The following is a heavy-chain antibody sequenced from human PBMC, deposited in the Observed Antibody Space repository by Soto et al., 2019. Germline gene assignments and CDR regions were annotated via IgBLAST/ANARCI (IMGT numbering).Heavy chain of an antibody. CDR1: GGTFSSYA. CDR2: IIPIFGTA. D-gene: IGHD5-18*01. V-gene: IGHV1-69*01. Sequence: QVQLVQSGAEVKKPGSSVKVSCKASGGTFSSYAISWVRQAPGQGLEWMGGIIPIFGTANYAQKFQDRVTIPADEPTSTAYMGLSSLRSEDTAVYYCAREDTAMPYYYYYGMDVWGQGTTVTVSS. CDR3: AREDTAMPYYYYYGMDV. J-gene: IGHJ6*02.